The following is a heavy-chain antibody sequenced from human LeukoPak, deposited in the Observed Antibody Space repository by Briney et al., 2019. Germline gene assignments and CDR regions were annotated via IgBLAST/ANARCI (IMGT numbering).Heavy chain of an antibody. V-gene: IGHV4-31*11. Sequence: PSETLSLTCAVYGGSFSGYYWSWIRQHPGKGLEWIGYIYYSGSTYYNPSLKSRVTISVDTSKNQFSLKLSSVTAADTAVYYCASWTAAGTSAYYYGMDVWGQGTTVTVSS. J-gene: IGHJ6*02. D-gene: IGHD6-13*01. CDR2: IYYSGST. CDR3: ASWTAAGTSAYYYGMDV. CDR1: GGSFSGYY.